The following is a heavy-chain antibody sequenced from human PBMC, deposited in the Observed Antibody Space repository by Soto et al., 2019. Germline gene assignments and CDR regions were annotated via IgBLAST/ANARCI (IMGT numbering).Heavy chain of an antibody. Sequence: GGSLRLSCASSGFTFSTYTMNWVRQAPGKGLEWVSSINGRGNYIYYAESVKGRFTISRDNAKNPLYLQMDRLRAEDTALYYCVREDGKVGTNSAFDYWGLGALVTVSS. V-gene: IGHV3-21*01. CDR2: INGRGNYI. CDR3: VREDGKVGTNSAFDY. CDR1: GFTFSTYT. D-gene: IGHD1-26*01. J-gene: IGHJ4*02.